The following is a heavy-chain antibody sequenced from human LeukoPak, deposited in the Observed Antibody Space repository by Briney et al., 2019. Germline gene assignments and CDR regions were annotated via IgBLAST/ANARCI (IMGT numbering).Heavy chain of an antibody. Sequence: GGSLRLSCAASGFTFSNAWMNWVRQAPGKGLEWVSAISGSGGSTYYADSVKGRFTISRDNSKNTLYLQMNSLRAEDTAVYYCAKFTAGSCLHPQPDYWGQGTLVTVSS. V-gene: IGHV3-23*01. J-gene: IGHJ4*02. CDR2: ISGSGGST. D-gene: IGHD2-15*01. CDR1: GFTFSNAW. CDR3: AKFTAGSCLHPQPDY.